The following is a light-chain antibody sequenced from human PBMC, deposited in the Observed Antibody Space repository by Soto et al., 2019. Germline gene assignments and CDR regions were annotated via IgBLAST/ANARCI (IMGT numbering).Light chain of an antibody. CDR1: QGISSY. J-gene: IGKJ1*01. CDR2: AAS. CDR3: QHYKMYSPWT. V-gene: IGKV1-8*01. Sequence: AIRMTQSPSSLSASTGDRVTITCRASQGISSYLAWYQQKPGKAPKLLIYAASTLQSGVPSRFSGSGSGTAFTLTISSLQPEDFATYYCQHYKMYSPWTFGQGTKVDI.